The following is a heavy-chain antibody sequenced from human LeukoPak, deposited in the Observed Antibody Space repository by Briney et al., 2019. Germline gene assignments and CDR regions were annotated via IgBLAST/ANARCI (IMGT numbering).Heavy chain of an antibody. CDR3: ARNRGSNFDWSDY. D-gene: IGHD3-9*01. J-gene: IGHJ4*02. CDR2: IYYSGST. Sequence: PSETLSLTCTXXXXSXSTSDSFWDWMRQPPGKGPEWIGSIYYSGSTFYNPSLKSRVALSVDTSKNQFSLRLNSVTAADTAVYYCARNRGSNFDWSDYWGQGILVTVSS. V-gene: IGHV4-39*01. CDR1: XXSXSTSDSF.